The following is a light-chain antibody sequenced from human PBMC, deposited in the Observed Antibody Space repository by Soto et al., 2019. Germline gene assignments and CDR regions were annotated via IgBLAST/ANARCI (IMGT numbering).Light chain of an antibody. J-gene: IGKJ3*01. CDR1: QSVSSY. CDR2: DAS. CDR3: QQWRT. Sequence: EIVLTQSPATLSLSPGERATLSCRASQSVSSYLAWYQQKPGQPPRLLIYDASNSATGIPARLCGSGSGTDVALTIGSLEPEDFAVYYCQQWRTLGPGTKVDIK. V-gene: IGKV3-11*01.